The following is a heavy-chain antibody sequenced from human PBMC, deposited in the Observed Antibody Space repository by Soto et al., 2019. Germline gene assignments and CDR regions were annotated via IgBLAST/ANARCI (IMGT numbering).Heavy chain of an antibody. CDR1: GFTFSSYG. J-gene: IGHJ4*02. V-gene: IGHV3-30*18. D-gene: IGHD1-26*01. CDR3: AKALVGATACFDY. CDR2: ISYDGSNK. Sequence: QVQLVESGGGVVQPGRSLRPSCAASGFTFSSYGMHWVRQAPGKGLEWAAVISYDGSNKYYADSVKGRFTISRDNSKNTLYLQMNSLRAEDTAVYYCAKALVGATACFDYWGQGTLVTVSS.